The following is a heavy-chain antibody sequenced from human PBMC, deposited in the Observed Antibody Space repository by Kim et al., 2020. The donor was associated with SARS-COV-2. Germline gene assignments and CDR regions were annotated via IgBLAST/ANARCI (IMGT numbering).Heavy chain of an antibody. V-gene: IGHV3-15*01. CDR3: TTLISAAGRGY. CDR1: GFPFSNVW. CDR2: IKSKTDGEAT. D-gene: IGHD6-13*01. Sequence: GGSLRLSCAASGFPFSNVWMSWVRQAPGRGLEWVGRIKSKTDGEATDYAAPVKGRFTMSGDDSKNTLHLQMNSLETEDTGVYYCTTLISAAGRGYWGQGTLVTVSS. J-gene: IGHJ4*02.